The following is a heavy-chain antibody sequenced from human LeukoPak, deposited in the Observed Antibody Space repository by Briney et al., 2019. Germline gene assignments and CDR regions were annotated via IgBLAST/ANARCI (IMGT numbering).Heavy chain of an antibody. D-gene: IGHD3-10*01. CDR1: RFTFRSYA. CDR3: AKDLDDHGSGTCFDY. J-gene: IGHJ4*02. V-gene: IGHV3-30*18. Sequence: PGGSLRLSCAASRFTFRSYAIHWVRQAPGKGLEWVAVISYDGRNKYYSDSVKGRFTISRDNSKNTLFLQMNSLRAEDTAVYYCAKDLDDHGSGTCFDYWGQGTLVTVSS. CDR2: ISYDGRNK.